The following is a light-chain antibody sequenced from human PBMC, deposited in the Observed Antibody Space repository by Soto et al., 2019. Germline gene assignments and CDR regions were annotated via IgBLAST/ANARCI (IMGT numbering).Light chain of an antibody. CDR1: QSISDW. CDR2: DAS. J-gene: IGKJ1*01. V-gene: IGKV1-5*01. CDR3: HQYNRYASWT. Sequence: DIQMTQSPSTLSASVGDRVTITCRASQSISDWLAWYQQKPGRAPKLLIYDASNLVIGVPSRFSGSGAGTEFTLTISPLQPDDFATYYCHQYNRYASWTFGQGTKVDIK.